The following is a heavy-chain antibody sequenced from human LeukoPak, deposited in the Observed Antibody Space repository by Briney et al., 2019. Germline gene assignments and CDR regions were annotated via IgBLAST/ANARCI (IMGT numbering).Heavy chain of an antibody. CDR3: AKMDGPYSSGWYGAFDI. Sequence: SETLSLTCTVSGGSIIESYWSWIRQPPGKGLEYIGHIYYSGSVKYNPSLASPVTISVTTSKRQVSLKLTSVTAAHTAVYSCAKMDGPYSSGWYGAFDIWGQGTMATVSS. D-gene: IGHD6-19*01. J-gene: IGHJ3*02. V-gene: IGHV4-59*01. CDR1: GGSIIESY. CDR2: IYYSGSV.